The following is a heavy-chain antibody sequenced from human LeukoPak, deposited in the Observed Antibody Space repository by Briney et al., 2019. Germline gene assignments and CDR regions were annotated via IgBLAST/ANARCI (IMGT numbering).Heavy chain of an antibody. V-gene: IGHV1-18*04. Sequence: ASAKVSCKASGYTFTSYGIRWVRQAPGQGLEWMGWISAYDGNTNYAQKLQGRVTMTTDTSTSTAYMELRSLRSDDTAVYYCARALQYYYGSGSYWYFQHWGQGTLVSVSS. CDR2: ISAYDGNT. CDR1: GYTFTSYG. CDR3: ARALQYYYGSGSYWYFQH. J-gene: IGHJ1*01. D-gene: IGHD3-10*01.